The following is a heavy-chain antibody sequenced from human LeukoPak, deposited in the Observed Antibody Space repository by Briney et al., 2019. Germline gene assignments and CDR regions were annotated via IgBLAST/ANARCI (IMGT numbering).Heavy chain of an antibody. D-gene: IGHD4-17*01. CDR1: GGSVSSGSYY. V-gene: IGHV4-61*01. CDR3: ASRTADDYGDYGLSFFGY. J-gene: IGHJ4*02. CDR2: IYYSGST. Sequence: SETLSLTCTVSGGSVSSGSYYWSWIRQPPGKGLEWIGYIYYSGSTNYNPSLKSRVTISVDTSKNQFSLKLSSVTAADTAVYYCASRTADDYGDYGLSFFGYWGQGTLVTVSS.